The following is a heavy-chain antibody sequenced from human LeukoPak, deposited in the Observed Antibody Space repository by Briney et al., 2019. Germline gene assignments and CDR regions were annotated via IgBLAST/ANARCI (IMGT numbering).Heavy chain of an antibody. J-gene: IGHJ6*03. Sequence: RASQTLSLTCTVSGDSISSGSYYWSWIRQPAGKGLEWIGRIYSNGDTKFNPSLKSRVTISLATSKNQFSLKLRSATAADTAVYYCASRHSKQQPYYYYMDIWGKGTTVTVSS. V-gene: IGHV4-61*02. D-gene: IGHD6-13*01. CDR2: IYSNGDT. CDR3: ASRHSKQQPYYYYMDI. CDR1: GDSISSGSYY.